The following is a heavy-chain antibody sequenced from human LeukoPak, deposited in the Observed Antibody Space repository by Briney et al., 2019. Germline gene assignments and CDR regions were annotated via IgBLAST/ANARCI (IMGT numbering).Heavy chain of an antibody. V-gene: IGHV3-21*01. CDR1: GVTFSSYN. D-gene: IGHD5-18*01. Sequence: PGGSLRLSCAASGVTFSSYNVNWVRQAPGKGLEWVSSISSSSTYIYYANSVKGRFTISRDNAKNSVYLQMNGLRAGDSALYFRAKDRGTAMVPRGMDVWGQGTTVTVSS. J-gene: IGHJ6*02. CDR3: AKDRGTAMVPRGMDV. CDR2: ISSSSTYI.